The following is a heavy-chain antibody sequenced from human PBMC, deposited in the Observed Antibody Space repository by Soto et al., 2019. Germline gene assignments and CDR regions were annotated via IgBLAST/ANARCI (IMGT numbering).Heavy chain of an antibody. D-gene: IGHD6-19*01. CDR3: ASSGWWYFDY. V-gene: IGHV4-39*01. CDR1: GGSIISYY. CDR2: IYYSGST. J-gene: IGHJ4*02. Sequence: SETLSLTCTVSGGSIISYYWGWIRQPPGKGLEWIGSIYYSGSTYYNPSLKSRVTISVDTSKNQFSLKLSSVTAADTAVYYCASSGWWYFDYWGQGTLVTVSS.